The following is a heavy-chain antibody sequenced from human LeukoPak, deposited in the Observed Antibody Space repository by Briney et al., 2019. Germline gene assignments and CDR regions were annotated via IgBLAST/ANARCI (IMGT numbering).Heavy chain of an antibody. J-gene: IGHJ4*02. CDR3: ARGDIVANEGFDY. V-gene: IGHV3-21*01. CDR1: GFTFSSYS. Sequence: GGSLRLSCAASGFTFSSYSMNWARQAPGKGLEWVSSISSSSSYIYYADSVKGRFTISRDNAKNSLYLQMNSLRAEDTAVYYCARGDIVANEGFDYWGQGTLVTVSS. D-gene: IGHD5-12*01. CDR2: ISSSSSYI.